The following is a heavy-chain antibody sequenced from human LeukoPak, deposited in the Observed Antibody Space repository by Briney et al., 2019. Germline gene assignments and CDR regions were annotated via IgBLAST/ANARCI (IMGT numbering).Heavy chain of an antibody. CDR3: ARLGTVAGSDY. V-gene: IGHV4-59*08. CDR2: IYYSGST. J-gene: IGHJ4*02. D-gene: IGHD6-19*01. CDR1: GGSISSYY. Sequence: PSETLSLTCTVSGGSISSYYWSWIRQPPGKGLEWIGYIYYSGSTYYNPSLKSRVTISVDTSKNQFSLKLSSVTAADTAVYYCARLGTVAGSDYWGQGTLVTVSS.